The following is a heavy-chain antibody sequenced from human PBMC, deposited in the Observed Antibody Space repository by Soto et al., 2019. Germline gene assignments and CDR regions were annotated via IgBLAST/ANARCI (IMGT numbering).Heavy chain of an antibody. Sequence: QVQLVQSGAEVKKPGASVKVSCKASGYTFTSYYMHWVRQAPGQGLEWMGIINPSGGSTSYAQKCQGRVTMNRDTSTSTVYMELSSLRSEDTAVYYCARGDDVVVPAANGFDPWGQGTLVTVSS. D-gene: IGHD2-2*01. J-gene: IGHJ5*02. CDR3: ARGDDVVVPAANGFDP. CDR1: GYTFTSYY. V-gene: IGHV1-46*03. CDR2: INPSGGST.